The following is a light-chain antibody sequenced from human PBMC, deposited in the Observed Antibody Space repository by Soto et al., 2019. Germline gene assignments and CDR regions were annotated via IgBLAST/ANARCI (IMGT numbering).Light chain of an antibody. J-gene: IGKJ1*01. CDR2: DAS. V-gene: IGKV1-5*01. CDR3: QQYDTYRT. Sequence: DIQLTQSPSTLSASVGDKVTITCRASQSISDWLAWYQQKPGKAPKLLIYDASNLQSGVPSRFSGSGSGTEFTLTISSLQPDDFATYFCQQYDTYRTFGQGTNVDI. CDR1: QSISDW.